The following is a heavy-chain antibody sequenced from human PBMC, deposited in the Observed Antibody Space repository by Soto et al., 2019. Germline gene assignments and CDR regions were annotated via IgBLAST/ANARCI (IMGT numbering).Heavy chain of an antibody. CDR3: ARGPSCGGDCYLFDY. Sequence: QVLLVQSGAEVTRPGASVKVSCKASGYTFTSYYMHWGRQAPGQGLEWMAMINPSGGRTKYAQIFQGSVTLTRDTSTGTVDMELSSLTSEDTAIYYCARGPSCGGDCYLFDYWGQGTQVTVSS. V-gene: IGHV1-46*01. CDR2: INPSGGRT. D-gene: IGHD2-21*02. J-gene: IGHJ4*02. CDR1: GYTFTSYY.